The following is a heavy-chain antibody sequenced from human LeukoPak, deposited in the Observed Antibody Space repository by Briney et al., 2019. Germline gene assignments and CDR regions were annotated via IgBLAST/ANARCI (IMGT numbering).Heavy chain of an antibody. Sequence: SDTLSLTCAVSGYSISSSNWWGWIRQPPGKGLEWIGYIYYSGSTYYNPSLKSRVTMSVDTSKNQFSLKLSSVTAVDTAVYYCARTPSNSGCDFFSWFDPWGQGTLVTASS. J-gene: IGHJ5*02. CDR2: IYYSGST. D-gene: IGHD5-12*01. V-gene: IGHV4-28*01. CDR1: GYSISSSNW. CDR3: ARTPSNSGCDFFSWFDP.